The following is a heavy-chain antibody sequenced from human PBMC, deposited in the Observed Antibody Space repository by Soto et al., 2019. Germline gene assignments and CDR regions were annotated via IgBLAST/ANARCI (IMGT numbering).Heavy chain of an antibody. D-gene: IGHD1-26*01. CDR1: GYTFSSYA. Sequence: ASVKVSCKASGYTFSSYAISWVRQAPGQGLEWMGGIVPIFGTANYAQKFQGRVTITAEESTRTSYMALRSLRSEDTCVYYCASGSVRSDLIRFNHWGQGTLVTVSS. V-gene: IGHV1-69*13. CDR2: IVPIFGTA. CDR3: ASGSVRSDLIRFNH. J-gene: IGHJ1*01.